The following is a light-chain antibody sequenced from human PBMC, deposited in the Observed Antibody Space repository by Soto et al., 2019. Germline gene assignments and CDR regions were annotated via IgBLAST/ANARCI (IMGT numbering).Light chain of an antibody. J-gene: IGKJ1*01. CDR2: AAY. CDR3: QQSFSTAWT. CDR1: QTISNY. V-gene: IGKV1-39*01. Sequence: DIQMTQSPSSLSASVADRVTITCRASQTISNYLNWYQQKPGKAPNLLIYAAYSLQSGVPSRFSGSGSGTDYTLTISRLQPDDFATYSFQQSFSTAWTFGQGTKVEIK.